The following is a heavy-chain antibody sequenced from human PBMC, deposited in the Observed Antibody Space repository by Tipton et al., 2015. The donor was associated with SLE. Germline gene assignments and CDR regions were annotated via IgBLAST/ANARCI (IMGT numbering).Heavy chain of an antibody. Sequence: TLSLTCTVSAGFISSGNYYWSWIRQSAGEGLEWIGYIFYNEGARYNPSLKSRVVISIDTSKNQFSLRLSSVTAADTAVYYCARHVPSPHDCTGGVCYTSMIQGAPDYWGQGTLVTVSS. J-gene: IGHJ4*02. CDR2: IFYNEGA. CDR1: AGFISSGNYY. CDR3: ARHVPSPHDCTGGVCYTSMIQGAPDY. V-gene: IGHV4-31*03. D-gene: IGHD2-8*02.